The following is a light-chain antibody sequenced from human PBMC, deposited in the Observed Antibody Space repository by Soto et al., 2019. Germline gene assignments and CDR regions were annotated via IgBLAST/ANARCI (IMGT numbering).Light chain of an antibody. CDR3: QSYDSSLSGYVV. Sequence: QSALTQPASVSGSPGQSITISCTGTSSDVGGYNYVSWYQHHPGKAPEVMIYGVSNRPSGVPDRFSGSKSGTSASLAITGLQAEDEADYYCQSYDSSLSGYVVFGGGTKLTVL. CDR1: SSDVGGYNY. J-gene: IGLJ2*01. CDR2: GVS. V-gene: IGLV2-14*01.